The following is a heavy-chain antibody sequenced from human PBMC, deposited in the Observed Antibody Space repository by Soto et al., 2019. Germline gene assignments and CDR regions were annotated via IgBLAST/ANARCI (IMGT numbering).Heavy chain of an antibody. Sequence: QVQLVQSGDEVKKPGASVKVSCKASGYIFVNYGIAWVRQAPGQGLEWMGWISPYTGNTHSATKVQGRLTMTTDPSTSTAYMDLGSLTSEDTAVYYCVMVDNYVTPTPQDVWGQGTTVTVSS. CDR2: ISPYTGNT. D-gene: IGHD3-16*01. V-gene: IGHV1-18*01. CDR1: GYIFVNYG. CDR3: VMVDNYVTPTPQDV. J-gene: IGHJ6*02.